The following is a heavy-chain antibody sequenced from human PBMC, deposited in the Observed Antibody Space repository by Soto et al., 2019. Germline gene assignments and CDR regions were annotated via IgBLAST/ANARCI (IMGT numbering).Heavy chain of an antibody. J-gene: IGHJ5*02. CDR2: INHSGST. V-gene: IGHV4-34*01. Sequence: SETLSLTCAVYGGSFSGYYWSWIRQPPGKGLEWIGEINHSGSTNYNPSLKSRVTISVDTSKNQFSLKLSSVTAADTAVYYCARGWLGYENWFDPWGQGTLVTVSS. CDR3: ARGWLGYENWFDP. D-gene: IGHD6-19*01. CDR1: GGSFSGYY.